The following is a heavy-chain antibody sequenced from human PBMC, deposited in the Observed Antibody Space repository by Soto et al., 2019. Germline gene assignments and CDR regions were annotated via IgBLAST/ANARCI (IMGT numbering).Heavy chain of an antibody. CDR3: AKEFSRFAQYDW. CDR1: GFSFSSYT. J-gene: IGHJ4*02. Sequence: GGSLRLSCAASGFSFSSYTMTWVRQAPGKGLEWVSAIGGSGDGTYYADSVKGRFTISRDNSKNTLYLQMNSLRAEDTAVYYCAKEFSRFAQYDWWGQGTLVTVSS. CDR2: IGGSGDGT. D-gene: IGHD3-3*01. V-gene: IGHV3-23*01.